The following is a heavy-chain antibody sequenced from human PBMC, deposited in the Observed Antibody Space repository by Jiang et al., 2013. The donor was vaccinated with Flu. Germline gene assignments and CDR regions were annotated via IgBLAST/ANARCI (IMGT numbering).Heavy chain of an antibody. CDR3: AIAVRGAWLLDY. V-gene: IGHV1-3*01. Sequence: GAEVKKPGASVKVSCKASGYTFISYVMHWVRQAPGQRLAWMGWINAGNGNTKYSQKFQGRVTITRDTSARTAYMELSSLRSEDTAVYYCAIAVRGAWLLDYWGQGTLVTVSS. CDR1: GYTFISYV. CDR2: INAGNGNT. D-gene: IGHD5-12*01. J-gene: IGHJ4*02.